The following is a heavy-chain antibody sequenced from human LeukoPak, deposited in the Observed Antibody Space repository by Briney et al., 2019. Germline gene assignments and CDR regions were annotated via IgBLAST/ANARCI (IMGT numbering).Heavy chain of an antibody. J-gene: IGHJ4*02. V-gene: IGHV3-7*04. D-gene: IGHD3-16*01. CDR3: ARYGLGIQY. CDR2: IKQDGSEK. CDR1: GFTFSSSW. Sequence: GGSLRLSCAASGFTFSSSWMSWVRQAPGKGLEGVANIKQDGSEKYYVDSVEGRFTISRDNAKSSLYLQMHSLRVEDTAVYYCARYGLGIQYWGQGTLVTVSS.